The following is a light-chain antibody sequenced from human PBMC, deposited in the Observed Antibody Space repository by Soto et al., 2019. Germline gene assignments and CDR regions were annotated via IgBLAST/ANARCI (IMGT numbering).Light chain of an antibody. J-gene: IGKJ5*01. V-gene: IGKV1-39*01. CDR1: QSISTF. CDR3: QQSYSTPPIT. Sequence: IQRTQSPSSRSASVGDRVMITCRASQSISTFLNWFQHKPGEAPKLLIYAASYLQSGVPSRFSGGGSGTDFTLTISSLQPADLATYDCQQSYSTPPITVGQGTRLEIK. CDR2: AAS.